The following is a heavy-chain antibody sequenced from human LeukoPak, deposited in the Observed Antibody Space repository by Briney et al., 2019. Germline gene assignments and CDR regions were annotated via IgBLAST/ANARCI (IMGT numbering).Heavy chain of an antibody. J-gene: IGHJ5*02. CDR1: GGSISSYY. V-gene: IGHV4-4*09. Sequence: SETLSLTCTVSGGSISSYYWSWIRQPPGKGLEWIGYIYTSGSTNYNPSLKSRVPISVDTYKNQYSLKLSSVTAADTAVYYCARQLGYSYGYNWFDPWGQGTLVTVSS. D-gene: IGHD5-18*01. CDR3: ARQLGYSYGYNWFDP. CDR2: IYTSGST.